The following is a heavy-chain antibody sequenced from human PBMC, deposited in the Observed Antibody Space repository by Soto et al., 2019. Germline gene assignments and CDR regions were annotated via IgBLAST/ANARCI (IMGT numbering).Heavy chain of an antibody. CDR2: ISSSSSTI. CDR3: ARRGCSSTSCYTHHYYYYYGMDV. V-gene: IGHV3-48*02. Sequence: ALRLYCAAYGFTFSRYRMNWVRQAPGKGLEWVSYISSSSSTIYYADSVKGRFTISRDNAKNSLYLQMNSLRDEDTAVYYCARRGCSSTSCYTHHYYYYYGMDVWGQGTTVTVSS. J-gene: IGHJ6*02. D-gene: IGHD2-2*02. CDR1: GFTFSRYR.